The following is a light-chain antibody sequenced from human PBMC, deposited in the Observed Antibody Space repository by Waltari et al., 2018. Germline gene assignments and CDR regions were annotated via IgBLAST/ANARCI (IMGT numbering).Light chain of an antibody. CDR3: QQYYSNPAT. CDR1: QGISSY. V-gene: IGKV1-8*01. Sequence: AIRITQSPSSPSASTGDRVTITCRARQGISSYLAWYQQKPGKAPKVLIYAASPLQSGVPSRFSGSGSGTDFTLTISCLQSEDFAIYYCQQYYSNPATFGQGTKVEIK. CDR2: AAS. J-gene: IGKJ1*01.